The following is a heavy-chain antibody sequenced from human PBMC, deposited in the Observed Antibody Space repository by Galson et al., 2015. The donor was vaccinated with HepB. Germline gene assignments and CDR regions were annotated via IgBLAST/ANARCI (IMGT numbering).Heavy chain of an antibody. CDR3: AKDYEQLAPPWYYFDY. CDR2: ISYDGSNK. D-gene: IGHD6-6*01. V-gene: IGHV3-30*18. Sequence: LRLSCAASGFTFSSYGMHWVRQAPGKGLEWVAVISYDGSNKYYADSVKGRFTISRDNSKNTLYLQMNSLRAEDTAVYYCAKDYEQLAPPWYYFDYWGQGTLVTVSS. J-gene: IGHJ4*02. CDR1: GFTFSSYG.